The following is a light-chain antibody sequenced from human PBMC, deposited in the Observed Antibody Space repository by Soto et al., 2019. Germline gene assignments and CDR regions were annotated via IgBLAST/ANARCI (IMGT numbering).Light chain of an antibody. CDR3: HSYDSSLRAYV. J-gene: IGLJ1*01. Sequence: QSVLTQPPSVSGAPGQRVTISCTGRSSNIGAGYDVHWYQHLPGTAPKLLIYGTTNRPSGVPDRFSGSKSGSAASLAITGLQAEDEADYYCHSYDSSLRAYVFGAGTKVTVL. V-gene: IGLV1-40*01. CDR2: GTT. CDR1: SSNIGAGYD.